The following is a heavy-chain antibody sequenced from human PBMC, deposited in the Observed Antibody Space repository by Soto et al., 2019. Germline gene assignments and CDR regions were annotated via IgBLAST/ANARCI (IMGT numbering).Heavy chain of an antibody. CDR2: IRNKASTYAT. CDR3: TRVSVTPFDY. J-gene: IGHJ4*02. D-gene: IGHD4-17*01. CDR1: GFTFSDSA. V-gene: IGHV3-73*01. Sequence: XGSLKLSCAASGFTFSDSAIHWVRQASGKGLEWVGRIRNKASTYATGYAASVKGRFTISRDDSKNTAYLQMNSLKTEDTAVYYCTRVSVTPFDYWGQGTLVTVSS.